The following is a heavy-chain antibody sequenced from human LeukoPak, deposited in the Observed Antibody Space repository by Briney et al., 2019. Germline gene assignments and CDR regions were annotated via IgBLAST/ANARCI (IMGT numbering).Heavy chain of an antibody. V-gene: IGHV3-NL1*01. CDR2: IYSGGST. CDR1: GFTFSDYG. Sequence: GGSLRLSCAASGFTFSDYGMHWVRQAPGKGLEWVSVIYSGGSTYYADSVKGRFTISRDNSKNTLYLQMNSLRAEDTAVYYCARDRGYYGSGSYYWGYFDYWGQGTLVTVSS. J-gene: IGHJ4*02. D-gene: IGHD3-10*01. CDR3: ARDRGYYGSGSYYWGYFDY.